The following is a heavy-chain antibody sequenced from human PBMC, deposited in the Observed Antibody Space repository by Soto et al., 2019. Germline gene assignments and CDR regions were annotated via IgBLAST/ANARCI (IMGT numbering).Heavy chain of an antibody. CDR3: ATALLDYYDSSGGSDY. CDR2: FDPEDGET. J-gene: IGHJ4*02. V-gene: IGHV1-24*01. CDR1: GYTLTVLS. Sequence: ASVKVSCKVAGYTLTVLSMHWVRQAPGKGLEWMGGFDPEDGETIYAQKFQGRVTMTEDTSTDTAYMELSSLRSEDTAVYYCATALLDYYDSSGGSDYWGQGTLVTVS. D-gene: IGHD3-22*01.